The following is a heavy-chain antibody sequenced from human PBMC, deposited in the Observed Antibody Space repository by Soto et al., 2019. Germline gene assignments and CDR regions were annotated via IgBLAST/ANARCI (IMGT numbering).Heavy chain of an antibody. V-gene: IGHV3-74*01. J-gene: IGHJ6*04. CDR3: ARGWFGPDV. CDR1: GFTFSGRS. CDR2: IDNAGTDS. Sequence: EVQLVESGGGLVQPGGSLRLSCAASGFTFSGRSMHWVRQAPVKGLVWVSGIDNAGTDSTYADSVKGRFTSSRDNAKKTLYLQMNSLSVEDTAVYYCARGWFGPDVWGKGTTVTVSS. D-gene: IGHD3-10*01.